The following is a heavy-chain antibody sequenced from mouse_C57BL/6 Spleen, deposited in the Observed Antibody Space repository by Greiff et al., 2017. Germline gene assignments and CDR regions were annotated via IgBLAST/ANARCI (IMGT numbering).Heavy chain of an antibody. D-gene: IGHD2-5*01. J-gene: IGHJ2*01. CDR2: IDPNSGGT. Sequence: QVQLQQSGPELVKPGASVKISCKASGYTFTSYWMHWVKQRPGRGLEWIGRIDPNSGGTKYNEKFKSKATLTVDKPSSTAYMQLSSLTSEDSAVYYCAKTAYYSNYYYFDYWGQGTTLTVSS. CDR3: AKTAYYSNYYYFDY. V-gene: IGHV1-72*01. CDR1: GYTFTSYW.